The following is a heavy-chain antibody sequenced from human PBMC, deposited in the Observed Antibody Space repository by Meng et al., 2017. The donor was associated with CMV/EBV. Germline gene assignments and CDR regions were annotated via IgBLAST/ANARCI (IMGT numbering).Heavy chain of an antibody. Sequence: GESLKISCAASGFTFSSYSMNRVRQAPGKGLEWVSSISSSSSYIYYADSVKGRFTISRDNAKNSLYLQMNSLRAEDTAVYYCARDYPLRSYVGYGMDVWGQGTTVTVSS. J-gene: IGHJ6*02. CDR1: GFTFSSYS. D-gene: IGHD3-3*01. V-gene: IGHV3-21*01. CDR2: ISSSSSYI. CDR3: ARDYPLRSYVGYGMDV.